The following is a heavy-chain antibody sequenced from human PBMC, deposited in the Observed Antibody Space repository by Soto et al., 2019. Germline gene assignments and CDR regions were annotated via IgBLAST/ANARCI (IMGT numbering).Heavy chain of an antibody. V-gene: IGHV4-59*01. CDR1: GGSISNYY. Sequence: QVQLQESGPGLVKPSETLSLTCTVSGGSISNYYWSWIRQPPGKGLEWIGYISYSGTTNYNPSNKSRVTITVDTSKNQFSLKLSSVTAADTALYYCARCHSYGDYWGQGALVTVSS. J-gene: IGHJ4*02. CDR2: ISYSGTT. CDR3: ARCHSYGDY. D-gene: IGHD5-18*01.